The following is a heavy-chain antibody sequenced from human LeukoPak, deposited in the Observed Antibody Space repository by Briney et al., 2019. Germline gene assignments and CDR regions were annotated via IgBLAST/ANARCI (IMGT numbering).Heavy chain of an antibody. V-gene: IGHV3-21*01. D-gene: IGHD2-8*01. J-gene: IGHJ5*02. CDR2: ISSSSSYI. Sequence: GGSLRLSCAASGFTFSNYSMNWVRQAPGKGLEWVSSISSSSSYIYYADSVKGRFTISRDNAKNSLYLQMNSLRAEDTAVYYCARDKLYYGQSDPWGQGTLVTVSS. CDR3: ARDKLYYGQSDP. CDR1: GFTFSNYS.